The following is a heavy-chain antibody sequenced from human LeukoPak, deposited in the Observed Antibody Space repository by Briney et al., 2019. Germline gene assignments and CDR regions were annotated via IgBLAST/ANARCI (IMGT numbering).Heavy chain of an antibody. D-gene: IGHD3-22*01. CDR3: ARDASCYYDGSGYYLGY. J-gene: IGHJ4*02. Sequence: SETLSLTCIVSGGSISSCSWNWIRQPAGKGLEWIGRIHTSGSTNYNPSLKSRVTMSVDTSKNQFPLKLSSVTAADTAVYYCARDASCYYDGSGYYLGYWGQGTLVTVSS. CDR1: GGSISSCS. V-gene: IGHV4-4*07. CDR2: IHTSGST.